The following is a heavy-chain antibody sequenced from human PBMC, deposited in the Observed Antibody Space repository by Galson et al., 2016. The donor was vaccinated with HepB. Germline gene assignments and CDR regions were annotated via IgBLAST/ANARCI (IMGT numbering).Heavy chain of an antibody. CDR3: ATEYSSSWSLTFYYGMAV. J-gene: IGHJ6*02. Sequence: TLSLTCTVSGASVSGGTYYWSWIRQPPGKGLEWIGYISNSGSTNYNPSLRSRVAISADTSKNQISLRLNFVTAADTGVYYCATEYSSSWSLTFYYGMAVWGQGTTVTVSS. CDR1: GASVSGGTYY. V-gene: IGHV4-61*01. D-gene: IGHD6-13*01. CDR2: ISNSGST.